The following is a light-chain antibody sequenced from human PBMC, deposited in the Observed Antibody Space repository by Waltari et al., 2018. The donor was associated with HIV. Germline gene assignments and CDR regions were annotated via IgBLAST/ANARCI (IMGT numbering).Light chain of an antibody. Sequence: FVLNQPPSESESPGRTVTIRCTRSGGDTGRTYVPCYQQRPGTSPTIVISENNLRPAGVPPRFSASVDKSSNSASLSISGLTTEDEADYYCQSYDSNNYVVFGGGTKLTVL. CDR2: ENN. V-gene: IGLV6-57*01. CDR1: GGDTGRTY. CDR3: QSYDSNNYVV. J-gene: IGLJ2*01.